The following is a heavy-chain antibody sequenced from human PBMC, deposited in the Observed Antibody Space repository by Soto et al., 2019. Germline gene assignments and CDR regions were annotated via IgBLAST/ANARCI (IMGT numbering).Heavy chain of an antibody. Sequence: SETLSLTCTVSGGSISSGGYSWSWIRQPPGKGLEWIGYIYHSGSTYYNPSLKSRVTISVDRSKNQISLKLTSVTAADTAVYYCARLTCSNTRCLKLNGFDIWGQGTMVTVSS. CDR1: GGSISSGGYS. D-gene: IGHD3-3*01. CDR2: IYHSGST. V-gene: IGHV4-30-2*02. J-gene: IGHJ3*02. CDR3: ARLTCSNTRCLKLNGFDI.